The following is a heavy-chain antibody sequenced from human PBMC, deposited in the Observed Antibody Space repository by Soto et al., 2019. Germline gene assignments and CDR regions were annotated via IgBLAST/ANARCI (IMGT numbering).Heavy chain of an antibody. Sequence: SVKVSSKASGGTFSRHTISWVRQAPGQGLEWMGRIIPFLNIANYAQKFQGRVTITADTSASTVYMEVSSLRPEDTAVYYCARAAYYYESSGYYPGDYWGQGTLVTVSS. V-gene: IGHV1-69*02. CDR3: ARAAYYYESSGYYPGDY. CDR1: GGTFSRHT. D-gene: IGHD3-22*01. J-gene: IGHJ4*02. CDR2: IIPFLNIA.